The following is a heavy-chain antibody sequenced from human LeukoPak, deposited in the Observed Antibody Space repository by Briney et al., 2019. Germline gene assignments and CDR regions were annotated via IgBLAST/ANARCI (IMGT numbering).Heavy chain of an antibody. J-gene: IGHJ4*02. D-gene: IGHD6-13*01. Sequence: PGGSLRLSCAASGFTFSNAWMSWVRQAPGKGLEWVGRIKSKTDGGTTDYAAPVKGRFTISRDDSKNTLYLQMNSLKTEDTAVYYCTTESYSSSWIKNDYWGQGTLVTVSS. CDR1: GFTFSNAW. CDR3: TTESYSSSWIKNDY. CDR2: IKSKTDGGTT. V-gene: IGHV3-15*01.